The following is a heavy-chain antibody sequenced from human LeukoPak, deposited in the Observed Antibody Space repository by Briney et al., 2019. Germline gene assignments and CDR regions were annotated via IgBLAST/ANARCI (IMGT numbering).Heavy chain of an antibody. CDR2: IIPILGIA. Sequence: SVKVSCKASGGTFSSYAISWVRQAPGQGLEGMGRIIPILGIANYAQKFQGRVTITADKSTSTAYMELSSLRSEDTAVYYCARDQSITMINWFDPWGQGTLVTVSS. J-gene: IGHJ5*02. D-gene: IGHD3-22*01. V-gene: IGHV1-69*04. CDR3: ARDQSITMINWFDP. CDR1: GGTFSSYA.